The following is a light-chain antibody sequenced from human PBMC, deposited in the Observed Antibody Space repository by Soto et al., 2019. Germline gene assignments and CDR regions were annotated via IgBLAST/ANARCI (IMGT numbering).Light chain of an antibody. CDR2: DVS. Sequence: QSALTQPASVSGSPGQSITISCTGTSSDVGGYNYVSWYQQHPGKAPKLMIFDVSSRPSGVSDPFSGSKSGNTASLTISGLQAEDEADYFCCSYISSRSYVFGTGTKLTVL. CDR3: CSYISSRSYV. J-gene: IGLJ1*01. V-gene: IGLV2-14*01. CDR1: SSDVGGYNY.